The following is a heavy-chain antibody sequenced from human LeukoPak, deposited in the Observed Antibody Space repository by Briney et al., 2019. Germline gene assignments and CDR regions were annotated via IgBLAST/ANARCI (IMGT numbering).Heavy chain of an antibody. CDR3: AKDDMKSPRGNFDY. CDR2: ISGSGGST. V-gene: IGHV3-23*01. Sequence: PGGSLRLSCAASGFTFSSYAMSWVPQAPEKGLEWVSAISGSGGSTYYADSVKGRFTISRDNSKNTLYLQMNSLRAEDTAVYYCAKDDMKSPRGNFDYWGQGTLVTVSS. D-gene: IGHD3-16*01. CDR1: GFTFSSYA. J-gene: IGHJ4*02.